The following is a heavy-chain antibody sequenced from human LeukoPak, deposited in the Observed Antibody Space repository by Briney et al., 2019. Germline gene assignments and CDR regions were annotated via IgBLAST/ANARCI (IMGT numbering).Heavy chain of an antibody. D-gene: IGHD3-3*01. CDR2: IYSGGST. J-gene: IGHJ6*02. CDR3: ARGGYYDFWSGRDCGMDV. CDR1: GFTVSSNY. V-gene: IGHV3-53*01. Sequence: GGSLRLSCAASGFTVSSNYMSWVRQAPGKGLEWVSVIYSGGSTYYADSVKGRFTISRDNSKNTLYLQMNSLRAEDTAVYYCARGGYYDFWSGRDCGMDVWGQGSTVTVSS.